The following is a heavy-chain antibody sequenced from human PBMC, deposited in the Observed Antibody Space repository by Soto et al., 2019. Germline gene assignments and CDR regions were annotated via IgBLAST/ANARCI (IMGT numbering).Heavy chain of an antibody. CDR2: ISGSGGST. J-gene: IGHJ2*01. CDR3: AKDLRYYGSGSYGYSAFDL. V-gene: IGHV3-23*01. CDR1: GFTFSSYA. D-gene: IGHD3-10*01. Sequence: EVQLLESGGGLVQPGGSLRLSCAASGFTFSSYAMSWVRQAPGKGLEWVSAISGSGGSTYYADSVKGRFTISRDNSKNKLYLQMNSLRAEDTAVYYCAKDLRYYGSGSYGYSAFDLWGRGTLVTVSS.